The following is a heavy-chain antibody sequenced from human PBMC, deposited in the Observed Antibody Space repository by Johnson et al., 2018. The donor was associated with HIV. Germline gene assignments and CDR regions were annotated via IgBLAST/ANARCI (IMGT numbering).Heavy chain of an antibody. D-gene: IGHD1-26*01. J-gene: IGHJ3*02. CDR2: IRYDGSNK. CDR3: AKEESGSFLAFDI. CDR1: GFTFSSYG. V-gene: IGHV3-30*02. Sequence: VHLVESGGGVVQPGGSLRLSCAASGFTFSSYGMHWVRQAPGKGLEWVTFIRYDGSNKYYADSVKGRFTISRDNSKNTLYLQMNILRPEDTAMFYSAKEESGSFLAFDIWGQGTMVTVSS.